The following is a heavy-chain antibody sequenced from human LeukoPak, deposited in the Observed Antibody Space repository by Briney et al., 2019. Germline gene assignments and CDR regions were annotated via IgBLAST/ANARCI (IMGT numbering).Heavy chain of an antibody. D-gene: IGHD2-15*01. CDR2: VSRTGSTK. J-gene: IGHJ4*02. V-gene: IGHV3-23*01. Sequence: CLRLSCVASGLTSSSVAVDIGREAPGRRLECISVVSRTGSTKYYADSVKGRFTVCRDNSKNTVYLQMNSLRVDDSAVYYCAKRKNYPGYSSLDQWGQGTLVTVSS. CDR1: GLTSSSVA. CDR3: AKRKNYPGYSSLDQ.